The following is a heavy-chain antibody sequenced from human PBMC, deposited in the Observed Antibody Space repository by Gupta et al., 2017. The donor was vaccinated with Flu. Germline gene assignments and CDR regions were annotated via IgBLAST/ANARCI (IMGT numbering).Heavy chain of an antibody. CDR1: GYPLTAYY. V-gene: IGHV1-2*02. Sequence: QVQLVQSWAEMQQLGASVQVSCKASGYPLTAYYLNSVGQAPGQAPEWMGWIYPINGDTKYTQKFQGRVTMTWDTSISTAYMELNRLTADDKGVDYCTREKEAAGKREFDDWGQGTLVTVSS. D-gene: IGHD6-13*01. J-gene: IGHJ4*02. CDR2: IYPINGDT. CDR3: TREKEAAGKREFDD.